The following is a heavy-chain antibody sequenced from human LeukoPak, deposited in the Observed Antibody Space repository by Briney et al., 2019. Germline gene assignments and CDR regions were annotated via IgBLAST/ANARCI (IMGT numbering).Heavy chain of an antibody. Sequence: GASVKVSCKASGYTFTSYGISWVRRAPGQGLEWMGWISAYNGNTNYAQKLQGRVTMTTDTSTSTAYMELRSLRSDDTAVYYCARGGITTVRGVIISGNTVLKDWGQGTLVTVSS. CDR2: ISAYNGNT. CDR3: ARGGITTVRGVIISGNTVLKD. D-gene: IGHD3-10*01. V-gene: IGHV1-18*04. CDR1: GYTFTSYG. J-gene: IGHJ4*02.